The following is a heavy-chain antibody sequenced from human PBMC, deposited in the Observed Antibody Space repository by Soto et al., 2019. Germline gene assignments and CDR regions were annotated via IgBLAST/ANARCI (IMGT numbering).Heavy chain of an antibody. CDR1: EFAFSRYW. CDR3: ARLIWIEATSFYFDF. CDR2: IKQDGSDN. D-gene: IGHD1-26*01. V-gene: IGHV3-7*01. J-gene: IGHJ4*02. Sequence: EVQLVESGGGLVQPGGSLRLSCAASEFAFSRYWMSWLRQAPGKGLEWVASIKQDGSDNHYAESVKGRFTISRDNAKNSLSLEMNSLRGEDTAVYYCARLIWIEATSFYFDFWGQGTLVTVSS.